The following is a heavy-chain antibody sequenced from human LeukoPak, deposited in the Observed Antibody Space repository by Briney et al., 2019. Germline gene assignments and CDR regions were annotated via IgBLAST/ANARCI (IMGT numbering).Heavy chain of an antibody. D-gene: IGHD3-16*02. CDR2: INHSGST. CDR3: ARRRVMITFGGVIATLDY. Sequence: SETLSLTCAVYGGSFSGYYWSWIRQPPGKGLEWIGEINHSGSTNYNPSLKSRVTISVDTSKNQFSLKLSSVTAADTAVYYCARRRVMITFGGVIATLDYWGQGTLVTVSS. J-gene: IGHJ4*02. CDR1: GGSFSGYY. V-gene: IGHV4-34*01.